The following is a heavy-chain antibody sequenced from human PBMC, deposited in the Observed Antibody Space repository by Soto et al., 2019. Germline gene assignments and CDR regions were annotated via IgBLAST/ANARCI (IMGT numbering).Heavy chain of an antibody. Sequence: SVKVSCKASGGTFSSYAISWVRQAPGQGLEWMGGIIPIFGTANYAQKFQGRVTITADESTSTAYMELSSLRSEDTAGYYCARVSRVIVVVMTYYYYGMDVWGQGTTVTVSS. CDR1: GGTFSSYA. D-gene: IGHD3-22*01. J-gene: IGHJ6*02. CDR2: IIPIFGTA. V-gene: IGHV1-69*13. CDR3: ARVSRVIVVVMTYYYYGMDV.